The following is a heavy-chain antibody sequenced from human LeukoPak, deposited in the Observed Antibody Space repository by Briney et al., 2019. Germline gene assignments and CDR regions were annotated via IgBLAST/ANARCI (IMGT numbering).Heavy chain of an antibody. Sequence: GGSLRLSCTTSGFLFSSYWMSWVRQAPGKGLEWVANIGPDGSDKQYVDSMKGRFTISGDNAQNSVYLHMNSLTAEDTAVYYCARFRRSAQSYWGQGSLVTVSS. CDR1: GFLFSSYW. J-gene: IGHJ4*02. CDR2: IGPDGSDK. V-gene: IGHV3-7*01. CDR3: ARFRRSAQSY. D-gene: IGHD2-15*01.